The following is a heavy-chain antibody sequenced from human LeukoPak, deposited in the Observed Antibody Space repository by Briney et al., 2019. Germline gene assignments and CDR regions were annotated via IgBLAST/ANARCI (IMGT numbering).Heavy chain of an antibody. D-gene: IGHD3-16*01. Sequence: GSLRLSCAATGFTFSSYSMNWVRQAPGKGLEWVSSISSSSSYIYYADSVKGRFTISRDNAKNSLYLQMNSLRAEDTAVYYCARDGGKLGVDYWGQGTLVTVSS. CDR1: GFTFSSYS. CDR2: ISSSSSYI. CDR3: ARDGGKLGVDY. J-gene: IGHJ4*02. V-gene: IGHV3-21*01.